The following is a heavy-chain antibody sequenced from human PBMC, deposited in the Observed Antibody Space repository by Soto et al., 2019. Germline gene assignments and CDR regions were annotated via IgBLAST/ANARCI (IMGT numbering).Heavy chain of an antibody. CDR2: IYYSGST. CDR3: ARAHSESLLVYFDY. D-gene: IGHD2-15*01. V-gene: IGHV4-59*12. CDR1: GGSISSYY. J-gene: IGHJ4*02. Sequence: QVQLQESGPGLVKPSETLSLTCTVSGGSISSYYWSWIRQPPGKGLEWIGYIYYSGSTNYNPSLKSRVTISVDTSKNQFSLKLSSVTAADTAVYYCARAHSESLLVYFDYWGQGTLVTVSS.